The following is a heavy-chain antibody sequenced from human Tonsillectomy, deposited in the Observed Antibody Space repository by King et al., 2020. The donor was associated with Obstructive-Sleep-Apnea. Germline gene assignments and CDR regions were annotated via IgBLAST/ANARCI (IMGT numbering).Heavy chain of an antibody. V-gene: IGHV1-18*04. Sequence: VQLVESGAEVKKPGASVRISCKASGYTFTSYGITWVRQAPGQGLDLMGWISPSYGYTEYAQKFQGRVSLTTDTPTRTVYMELMTLGSDDTAVYYCARASTGWYNFWGQGTRVTVSS. CDR3: ARASTGWYNF. CDR2: ISPSYGYT. CDR1: GYTFTSYG. J-gene: IGHJ4*02. D-gene: IGHD6-19*01.